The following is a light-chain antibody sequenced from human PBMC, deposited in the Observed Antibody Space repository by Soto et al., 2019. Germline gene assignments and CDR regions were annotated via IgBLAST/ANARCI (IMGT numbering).Light chain of an antibody. CDR2: DDN. CDR3: GSWDSSLCAYV. J-gene: IGLJ1*01. V-gene: IGLV1-51*01. CDR1: SSNIGSNS. Sequence: QSVLTQPPSVSASPGQEVTISCSGSSSNIGSNSVSWYQQLPGTAPKLLIYDDNKRPSGIPDRFSGSKSGTSATLGITGFQTGDEADYYCGSWDSSLCAYVFGTGTKVT.